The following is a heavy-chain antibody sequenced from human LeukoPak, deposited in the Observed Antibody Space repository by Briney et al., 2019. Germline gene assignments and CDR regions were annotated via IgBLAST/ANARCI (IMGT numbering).Heavy chain of an antibody. CDR1: GFTFSSYG. D-gene: IGHD1-26*01. CDR2: ISYDGSNK. Sequence: AGGSLRLSCAASGFTFSSYGMHWVRQAPGKGLEWVAVISYDGSNKYYADSVKGRFTISRDNSKNTLYLLMNSLRAEDTAVYYCARVHGVGATTIDYWGQGTLVTVSS. J-gene: IGHJ4*02. CDR3: ARVHGVGATTIDY. V-gene: IGHV3-30*03.